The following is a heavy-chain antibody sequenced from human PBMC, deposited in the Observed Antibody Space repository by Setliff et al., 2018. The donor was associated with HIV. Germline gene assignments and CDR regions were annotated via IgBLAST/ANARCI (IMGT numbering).Heavy chain of an antibody. CDR1: GGSISSDY. V-gene: IGHV4-4*07. Sequence: PSETLSLTCSVSGGSISSDYWSWIRQPAGKGLEWIGRIYGSGSTYHNSSLKSRVTISVDTSKNQFSLKLSSMTAADTAVYYCARGPNFWSGYSPFDSWGQGTLVTVSS. CDR2: IYGSGST. CDR3: ARGPNFWSGYSPFDS. J-gene: IGHJ4*02. D-gene: IGHD3-3*01.